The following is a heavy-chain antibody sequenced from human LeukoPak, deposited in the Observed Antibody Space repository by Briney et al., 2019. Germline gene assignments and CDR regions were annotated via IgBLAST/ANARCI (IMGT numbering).Heavy chain of an antibody. J-gene: IGHJ5*02. Sequence: PSETLSLTCTVSGGSISSSSYYWGWIRQPPGKGLEWIGSIYYSGSTYYNPSLKSRVTISVDTSKNQFSLKLSSVTAADTAVYYCASLTIFGVVNGFDPWRQGTLVTVSS. CDR3: ASLTIFGVVNGFDP. CDR2: IYYSGST. V-gene: IGHV4-39*01. CDR1: GGSISSSSYY. D-gene: IGHD3-3*01.